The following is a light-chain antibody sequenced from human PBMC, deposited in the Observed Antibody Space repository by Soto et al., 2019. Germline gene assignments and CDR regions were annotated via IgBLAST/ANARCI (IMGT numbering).Light chain of an antibody. CDR1: SSNIGSNT. Sequence: QSVLTQPPSASGTPGQRVTISCSGSSSNIGSNTVNWYQQLPGTAPKLLIYSNNQRPSGVPYRFSGSKSGTSASLAISGLQSEEEADYYCAAWDDSLNGPVFGGGTQLTVL. J-gene: IGLJ2*01. V-gene: IGLV1-44*01. CDR3: AAWDDSLNGPV. CDR2: SNN.